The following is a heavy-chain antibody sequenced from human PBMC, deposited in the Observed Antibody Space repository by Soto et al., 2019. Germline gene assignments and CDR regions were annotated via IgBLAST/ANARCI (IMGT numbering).Heavy chain of an antibody. Sequence: QVQLVQSGAEVKKPGASVKVSCKASGYTFTSYDINWVRQATGQGLEWMGWMNPNSGNTSYAQKFQGRVTMTRNTSISTAYMELSSLRSEDTAVYYCARGRRFYDFWSGYLPAHFDYWGQGTLVTVSS. CDR1: GYTFTSYD. CDR3: ARGRRFYDFWSGYLPAHFDY. CDR2: MNPNSGNT. D-gene: IGHD3-3*01. J-gene: IGHJ4*02. V-gene: IGHV1-8*01.